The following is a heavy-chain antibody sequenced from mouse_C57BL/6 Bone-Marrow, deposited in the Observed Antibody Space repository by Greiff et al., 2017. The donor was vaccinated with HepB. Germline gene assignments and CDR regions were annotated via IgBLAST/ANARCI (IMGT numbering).Heavy chain of an antibody. CDR1: GFTFTDYY. D-gene: IGHD2-3*01. V-gene: IGHV7-3*01. Sequence: EVMLVESGGGLVQPGGSLSLSCAASGFTFTDYYMSWVRQPPGKALEWLGFIRNKANGYTTEYSASVKGRFTISRDNSQSILYLQMNALRAEDSATYYCARLTSYDLWYFDVWGTGTTVTVSS. CDR2: IRNKANGYTT. J-gene: IGHJ1*03. CDR3: ARLTSYDLWYFDV.